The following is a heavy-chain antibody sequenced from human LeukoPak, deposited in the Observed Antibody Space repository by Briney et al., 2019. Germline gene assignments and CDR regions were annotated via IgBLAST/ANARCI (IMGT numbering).Heavy chain of an antibody. D-gene: IGHD4-17*01. CDR1: GFTFGDYA. CDR2: ILYDGSNK. CDR3: AKAWRAYGDYHTFDI. V-gene: IGHV3-30*04. Sequence: GGSLRLSCTASGFTFGDYAMSWFRQAPGKGLEWVAVILYDGSNKYNADSVKGRFTISRDTSKNTLYLQMSSLRAEDTAVYYCAKAWRAYGDYHTFDIWGQGTMVTVSS. J-gene: IGHJ3*02.